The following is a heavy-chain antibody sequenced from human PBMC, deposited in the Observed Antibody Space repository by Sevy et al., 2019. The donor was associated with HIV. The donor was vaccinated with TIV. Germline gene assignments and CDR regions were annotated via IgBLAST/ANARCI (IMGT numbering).Heavy chain of an antibody. CDR2: INQDXSGK. V-gene: IGHV3-7*01. CDR1: GFTFSSYW. D-gene: IGHD4-4*01. J-gene: IGHJ4*02. Sequence: GGSLRLSCAGSGFTFSSYWMSWVRQAPGKXLEWVANINQDXSGKNYVDSVKGRFTISRDNAKNSLYLQMNSLRAEDTAVYYCARDPFSKADYWGQGTLVTVSS. CDR3: ARDPFSKADY.